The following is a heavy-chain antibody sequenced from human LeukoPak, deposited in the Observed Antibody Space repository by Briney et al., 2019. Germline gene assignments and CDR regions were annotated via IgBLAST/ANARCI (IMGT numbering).Heavy chain of an antibody. Sequence: GGSLRLSCAASGFTFSSYGMHWVRQAPGKGLEWVAVIWYDGSNKYYADSVKGRFTISRDNSKNTLYLQMNSLRAEDTAVYYCARGLGLAVAGTGFDYWGQGTLVTVSS. CDR1: GFTFSSYG. D-gene: IGHD6-19*01. J-gene: IGHJ4*02. CDR2: IWYDGSNK. CDR3: ARGLGLAVAGTGFDY. V-gene: IGHV3-33*08.